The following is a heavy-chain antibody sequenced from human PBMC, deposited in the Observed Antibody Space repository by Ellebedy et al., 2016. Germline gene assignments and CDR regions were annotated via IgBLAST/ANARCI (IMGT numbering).Heavy chain of an antibody. CDR1: GYTFTTYA. Sequence: ASVKVSCKASGYTFTTYAMHWVRQAPGQGLEWMGWINTNTGNPTYAQGFTGRFVFSLDTSVSTAYLQISSLKAEDTAVYYCAKNSWASVAGPLDYWGQGTLVTVSS. D-gene: IGHD6-19*01. J-gene: IGHJ4*02. V-gene: IGHV7-4-1*02. CDR2: INTNTGNP. CDR3: AKNSWASVAGPLDY.